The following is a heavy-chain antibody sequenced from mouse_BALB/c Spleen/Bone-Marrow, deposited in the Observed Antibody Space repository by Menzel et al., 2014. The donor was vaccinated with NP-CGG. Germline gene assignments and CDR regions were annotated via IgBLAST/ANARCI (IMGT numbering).Heavy chain of an antibody. CDR3: VRSRYGDY. V-gene: IGHV1-18*01. D-gene: IGHD2-14*01. J-gene: IGHJ2*01. CDR1: GYTFTDYT. CDR2: INPNIGGT. Sequence: EVKLVESGPELVKPGASVKISCKTSGYTFTDYTMHWVKQNHGKSLEWIGHINPNIGGTNYNQKFNGKATLSIDKSSSTAYMELRSLTSEDSAVYYRVRSRYGDYWGQGTTLTVSS.